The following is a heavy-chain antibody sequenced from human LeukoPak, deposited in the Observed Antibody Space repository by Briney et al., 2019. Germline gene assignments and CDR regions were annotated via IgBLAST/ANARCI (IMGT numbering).Heavy chain of an antibody. Sequence: PSETLSLTCTVSGDSISSTSHYWGWIRQPPGKGLEWIGSIYYSGSTYSNPSLKSRVTISEDTSRNQFSLKLSSLTAADTAVYYWARQNAYNFFFSFWGQGTLVTVS. D-gene: IGHD5-24*01. V-gene: IGHV4-39*01. CDR3: ARQNAYNFFFSF. CDR2: IYYSGST. CDR1: GDSISSTSHY. J-gene: IGHJ1*01.